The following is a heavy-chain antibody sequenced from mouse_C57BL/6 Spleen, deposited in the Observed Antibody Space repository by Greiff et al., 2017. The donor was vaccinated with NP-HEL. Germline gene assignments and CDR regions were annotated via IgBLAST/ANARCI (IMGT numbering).Heavy chain of an antibody. J-gene: IGHJ2*01. D-gene: IGHD1-1*01. CDR1: GFNIKDYY. CDR2: IDPEDGET. Sequence: VQLQQSGAELVKPGASVKLSCTASGFNIKDYYMHWVKQRTEQGLEWIGRIDPEDGETKSAPKFQGKAHIPADTSSNTAYLQLSSLTSEETAVYFCARGATVVARFDYWGQGTTLTVSS. CDR3: ARGATVVARFDY. V-gene: IGHV14-2*01.